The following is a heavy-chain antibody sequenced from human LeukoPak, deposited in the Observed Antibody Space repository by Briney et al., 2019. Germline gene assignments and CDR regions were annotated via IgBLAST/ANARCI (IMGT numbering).Heavy chain of an antibody. V-gene: IGHV3-7*01. CDR1: GFTFSRSW. CDR3: AKSSYYYYYMDV. J-gene: IGHJ6*03. CDR2: IKQDGSEK. Sequence: GGSLRLSCAASGFTFSRSWMTWVRQAPGKGLEWVANIKQDGSEKYYVDSVKGRFTISRDNAKNSLYLQMNSLRAEDTAVYYCAKSSYYYYYMDVWGKGTTVTISS.